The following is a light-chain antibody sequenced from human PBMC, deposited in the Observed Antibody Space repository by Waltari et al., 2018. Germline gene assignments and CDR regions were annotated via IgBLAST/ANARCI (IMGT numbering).Light chain of an antibody. CDR1: QDISNS. Sequence: DIQMTQSPPSPSASVGDTVSITCQASQDISNSLNWYQQKPGKAPKLLINDASNLQAGVPSRFSGSGSGTNFAFIISSVRPEDVATYYCQQHDNLPLTFGQGTRLEIK. V-gene: IGKV1-33*01. CDR3: QQHDNLPLT. J-gene: IGKJ5*01. CDR2: DAS.